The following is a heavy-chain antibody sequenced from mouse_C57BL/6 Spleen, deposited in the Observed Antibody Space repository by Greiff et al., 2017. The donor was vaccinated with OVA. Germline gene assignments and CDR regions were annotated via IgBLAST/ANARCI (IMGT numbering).Heavy chain of an antibody. J-gene: IGHJ1*03. CDR2: IDPETGGT. CDR1: GYTFTDYE. CDR3: TTGGDWYFEV. Sequence: QVQLQQSGAELVRPGASVTLSCKASGYTFTDYEMHWVKQTPVHGLEWIGAIDPETGGTAYNQKFKGKAILTADKSSSTAYMELRSLTSEDSAVYYCTTGGDWYFEVWGTGTTVTVSS. V-gene: IGHV1-15*01.